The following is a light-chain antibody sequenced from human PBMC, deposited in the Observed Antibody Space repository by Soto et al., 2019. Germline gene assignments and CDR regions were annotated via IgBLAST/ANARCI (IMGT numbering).Light chain of an antibody. CDR2: GAS. CDR3: QLYDSSSWT. CDR1: QSVSSN. J-gene: IGKJ1*01. V-gene: IGKV3-20*01. Sequence: IVMTQSPATLSVSVGERATLSCRASQSVSSNLAWYQQKPGQAPRLLIYGASSRATGIPDRFSGSGSGTDFTLTISRLETEDFAVYYCQLYDSSSWTFGQGTKVDIK.